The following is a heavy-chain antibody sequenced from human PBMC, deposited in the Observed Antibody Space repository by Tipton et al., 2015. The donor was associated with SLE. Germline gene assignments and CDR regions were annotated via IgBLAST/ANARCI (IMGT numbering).Heavy chain of an antibody. CDR1: GGSISGGGYS. CDR3: ARHYGDYGYFQH. V-gene: IGHV4-30-2*01. Sequence: TLSLTCAVSGGSISGGGYSWSWIRQPPGKGLEWIGYIYHSGSTYYNPSLKSRVTISVDRSKNQFSLKVSSVTAADTAVYYCARHYGDYGYFQHWGQGTLVTVSS. J-gene: IGHJ1*01. CDR2: IYHSGST. D-gene: IGHD4-17*01.